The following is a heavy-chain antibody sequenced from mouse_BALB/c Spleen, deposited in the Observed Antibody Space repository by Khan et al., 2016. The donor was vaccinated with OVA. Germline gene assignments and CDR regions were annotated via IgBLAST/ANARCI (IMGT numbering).Heavy chain of an antibody. CDR1: GYTFTYYV. Sequence: QVQLQQPGPELVKPGASVKMSCKASGYTFTYYVLTWVKQRTGQGLEWIGEIYPGSDNAYYNERFKGKATLTADKSSNTTHMQLSSLTSEDSAVYFCARGDGYYVYFDYWGQGTTLTVSS. D-gene: IGHD2-3*01. V-gene: IGHV1-81*01. CDR2: IYPGSDNA. J-gene: IGHJ2*01. CDR3: ARGDGYYVYFDY.